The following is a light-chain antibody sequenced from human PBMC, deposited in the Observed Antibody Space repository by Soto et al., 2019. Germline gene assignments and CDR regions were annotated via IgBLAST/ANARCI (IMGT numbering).Light chain of an antibody. V-gene: IGLV1-40*01. CDR3: QSYDTSLSGSEV. J-gene: IGLJ1*01. CDR1: SSNIGAGHD. Sequence: SCTGSSSNIGAGHDVHWYQHLPGTAPKLLIYGNGNRPSGIPDRFSGSKSGTSASLAITGLQAEDEADYYCQSYDTSLSGSEVFGTGTKVTVL. CDR2: GNG.